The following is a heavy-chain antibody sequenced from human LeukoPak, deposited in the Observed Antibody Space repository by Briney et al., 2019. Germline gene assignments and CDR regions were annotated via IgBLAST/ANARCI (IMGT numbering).Heavy chain of an antibody. CDR3: ARYSYGYGTLDY. CDR1: GGTLSSYA. J-gene: IGHJ4*02. CDR2: IIPIFGTA. D-gene: IGHD5-18*01. V-gene: IGHV1-69*05. Sequence: SVKVSCKASGGTLSSYAISWVRQAPGQGLEWMGGIIPIFGTANYAQKFQGRVTITTDESTSTAYMELSSLRSEDTAVYYCARYSYGYGTLDYWAREPWSPSPQ.